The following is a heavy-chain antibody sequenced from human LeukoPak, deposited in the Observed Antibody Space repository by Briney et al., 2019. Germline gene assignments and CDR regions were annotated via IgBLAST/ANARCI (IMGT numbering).Heavy chain of an antibody. D-gene: IGHD5-12*01. CDR2: IIPIFGTA. V-gene: IGHV1-69*06. CDR3: ASRRVDPDRYYYYMDV. CDR1: GGTFSSYA. J-gene: IGHJ6*03. Sequence: SVKVSCKASGGTFSSYAISGVRQAPGQGLEWMGGIIPIFGTANYAQKFQGRVTITADKSTSTAYMELSSPRAEDTAVYYCASRRVDPDRYYYYMDVWGKGTTVTVSS.